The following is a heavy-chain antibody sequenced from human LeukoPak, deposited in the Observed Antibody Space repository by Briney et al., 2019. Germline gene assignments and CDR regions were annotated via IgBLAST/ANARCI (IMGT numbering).Heavy chain of an antibody. CDR3: ARDTATVTPAGMDV. J-gene: IGHJ6*02. D-gene: IGHD4-4*01. CDR1: GYTFTSYY. V-gene: IGHV1-46*01. CDR2: INPGGGST. Sequence: ASVKVSCKASGYTFTSYYMHWVRQAPGQGLEWMGIINPGGGSTSYAQKFQGRVTITADKSTSTAYMELSSLRSEDTAVYYCARDTATVTPAGMDVWGQGTTVTVSS.